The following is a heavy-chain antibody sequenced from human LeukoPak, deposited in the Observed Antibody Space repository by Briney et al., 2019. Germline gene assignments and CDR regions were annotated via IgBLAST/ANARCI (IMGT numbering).Heavy chain of an antibody. V-gene: IGHV3-30*02. CDR1: GFTFNNYG. CDR3: ELLEHDILTGYYTDY. J-gene: IGHJ4*02. D-gene: IGHD3-9*01. CDR2: IRYNGNNQ. Sequence: GGSLRLSCAASGFTFNNYGMHWVRQAPGKGLEWVAFIRYNGNNQYYADSVKGRFTISRDNSKNTLYLQMNSLGAEDTAVYYCELLEHDILTGYYTDYWGQGTLVTVSS.